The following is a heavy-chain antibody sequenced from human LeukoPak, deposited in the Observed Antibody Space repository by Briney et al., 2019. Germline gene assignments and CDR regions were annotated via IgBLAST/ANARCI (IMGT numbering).Heavy chain of an antibody. CDR2: ISAYNGNT. Sequence: ASVKVSCKASGYTFTSYGLSWVRQAPGQGLEWMGWISAYNGNTNYAQKFQGRVTITADKSTSTAYMELSSLRSEDTAVYYCAREDGGYSYGQFDYWGQGTLVTVSS. V-gene: IGHV1-18*01. J-gene: IGHJ4*02. CDR3: AREDGGYSYGQFDY. D-gene: IGHD5-18*01. CDR1: GYTFTSYG.